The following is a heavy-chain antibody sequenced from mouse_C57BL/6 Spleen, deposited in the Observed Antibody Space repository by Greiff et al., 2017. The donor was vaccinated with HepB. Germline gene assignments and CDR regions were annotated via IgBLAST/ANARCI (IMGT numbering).Heavy chain of an antibody. V-gene: IGHV1-82*01. CDR1: GYAFSSSW. J-gene: IGHJ1*03. Sequence: QVQLQQSGPELVKPGASVKISCKASGYAFSSSWMNWVKQRPGKGLEWIGRIYPGDGDTNYNGKFKGKATLTADKSSSTAYMQISSLTSEDSAVYFCARKKGTGGFDVWGTGTTVTVSS. CDR2: IYPGDGDT. CDR3: ARKKGTGGFDV. D-gene: IGHD4-1*01.